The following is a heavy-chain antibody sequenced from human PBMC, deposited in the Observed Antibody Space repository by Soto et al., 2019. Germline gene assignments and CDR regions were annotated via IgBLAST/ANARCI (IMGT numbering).Heavy chain of an antibody. J-gene: IGHJ6*02. CDR1: GGSISSSSYY. D-gene: IGHD6-13*01. CDR3: ARLSIAAAGTDYYYGMDV. CDR2: IYYSGST. V-gene: IGHV4-39*01. Sequence: SETLSLTCTVSGGSISSSSYYWGWIRQPPGKGLEWFGIIYYSGSTYYNSSLKSRVTISVDTSKNHFSLKLSSVTAADTAVYYCARLSIAAAGTDYYYGMDVWGQGTTVTVSS.